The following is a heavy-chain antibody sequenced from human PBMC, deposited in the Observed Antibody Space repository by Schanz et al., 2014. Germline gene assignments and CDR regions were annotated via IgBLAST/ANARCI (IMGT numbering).Heavy chain of an antibody. V-gene: IGHV3-23*01. CDR2: ISSGGGST. CDR1: GFSFTTYA. J-gene: IGHJ6*03. Sequence: EVKLLESGGTLVQPGGSLRLSCASSGFSFTTYAMSWVRQAPGKGLEWVSSISSGGGSTYYADSVKGRFTISRDNSKNTLYLQMKSLRAEDTAVYYCARVKYCTITRCYRTETEGIYYMDVWGKGTTVTVSS. CDR3: ARVKYCTITRCYRTETEGIYYMDV. D-gene: IGHD2-2*01.